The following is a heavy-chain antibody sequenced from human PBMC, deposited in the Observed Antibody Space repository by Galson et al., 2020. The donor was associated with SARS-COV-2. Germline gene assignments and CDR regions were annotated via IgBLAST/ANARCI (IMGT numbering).Heavy chain of an antibody. V-gene: IGHV1-8*01. Sequence: ASVKVSCKASGYTFPSSDTNWVRQATGQGLQWMRCINPTSGNTGYAQQFQGRVTMTRNTPISTAYMELSSLRSEDTAVYYCARMGPKCSRRYYYYYYMDVWGKGTTVTVAS. CDR1: GYTFPSSD. J-gene: IGHJ6*03. CDR2: INPTSGNT. D-gene: IGHD6-6*01. CDR3: ARMGPKCSRRYYYYYYMDV.